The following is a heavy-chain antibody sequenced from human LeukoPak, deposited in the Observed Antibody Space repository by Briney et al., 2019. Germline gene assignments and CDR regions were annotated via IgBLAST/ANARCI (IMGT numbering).Heavy chain of an antibody. CDR3: ARGPNYDFWSGYYAPRVDPYYYYYGMDV. Sequence: ASVKVSCKASGYTFTSYDINWVRQATGQGLEWMGWMNPNSGNTGYAQKFQGRVTMTRNTSISTAYMELSSLRSEDTAVYYCARGPNYDFWSGYYAPRVDPYYYYYGMDVWGQGTTVTVSS. CDR1: GYTFTSYD. V-gene: IGHV1-8*01. D-gene: IGHD3-3*01. J-gene: IGHJ6*02. CDR2: MNPNSGNT.